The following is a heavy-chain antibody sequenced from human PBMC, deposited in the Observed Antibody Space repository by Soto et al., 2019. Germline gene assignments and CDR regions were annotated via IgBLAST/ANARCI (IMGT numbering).Heavy chain of an antibody. CDR3: ARDRGLRRGYGSGSQYYYYYGMDV. D-gene: IGHD3-10*01. J-gene: IGHJ6*02. Sequence: SETLSLTCAVYGGTFSGYYWSWIRQPPGKGLEWIGEINHSGSTNYNPSLKSRVTISVDTSKNQFSLKLSSVTAADTAVYYCARDRGLRRGYGSGSQYYYYYGMDVWGQGTTVTVSS. V-gene: IGHV4-34*01. CDR1: GGTFSGYY. CDR2: INHSGST.